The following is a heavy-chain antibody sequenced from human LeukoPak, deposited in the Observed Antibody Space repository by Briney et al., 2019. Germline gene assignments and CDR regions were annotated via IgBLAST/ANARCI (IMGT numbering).Heavy chain of an antibody. Sequence: GGSLRLSCAASGFTFSTYWMSWVRQAPGKGLEWVAFIRYDGSNKYYADSVKGRFTISRDNSKNTLYLQMNSLGAEDTAVYYCAKDYHYYGSGAQKYYFDYWGQGTLVTVSS. V-gene: IGHV3-30*02. CDR1: GFTFSTYW. CDR3: AKDYHYYGSGAQKYYFDY. CDR2: IRYDGSNK. J-gene: IGHJ4*02. D-gene: IGHD3-10*01.